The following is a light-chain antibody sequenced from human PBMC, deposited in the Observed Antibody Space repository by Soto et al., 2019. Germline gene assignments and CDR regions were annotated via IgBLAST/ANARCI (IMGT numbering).Light chain of an antibody. CDR1: QSIGNF. Sequence: DIQMTQSPSSLSASIGDRVSITCRASQSIGNFLNWYQQKPGKVPKLLIYAASNLHSGVPSRFSGSGSGTEFTLTISSLQLEDSAAYYSQQSYTSPAFTFGPGTRVNAK. CDR2: AAS. CDR3: QQSYTSPAFT. J-gene: IGKJ3*01. V-gene: IGKV1-39*01.